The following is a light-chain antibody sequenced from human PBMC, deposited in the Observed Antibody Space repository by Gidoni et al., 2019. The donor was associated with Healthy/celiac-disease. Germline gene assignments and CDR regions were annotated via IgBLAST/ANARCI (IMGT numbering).Light chain of an antibody. V-gene: IGKV1-16*01. Sequence: DIQMTQSPSALSASIGDRVTITCRASQGISNYLACFQQKPGKAPKSLIYAASNLQSGVPSRFSGSGSGTDFTLTISSLQPEDSATYYCQQYYTYPLGFGGGTKVEIQ. CDR2: AAS. J-gene: IGKJ4*01. CDR1: QGISNY. CDR3: QQYYTYPLG.